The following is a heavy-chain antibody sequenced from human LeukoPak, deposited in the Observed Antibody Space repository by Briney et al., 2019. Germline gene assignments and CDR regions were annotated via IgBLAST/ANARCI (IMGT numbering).Heavy chain of an antibody. CDR1: GFTFSSYG. CDR3: ATYYYGSGGY. V-gene: IGHV3-30*03. D-gene: IGHD3-10*01. J-gene: IGHJ4*02. Sequence: PGGSLRLSCAASGFTFSSYGMHWARQAPGKGLEWVAVISYDGGNKYYADSVKGRFTISRDNSKNTLYLQMNSLRAEDTAAYYCATYYYGSGGYWGQGTLVTVSS. CDR2: ISYDGGNK.